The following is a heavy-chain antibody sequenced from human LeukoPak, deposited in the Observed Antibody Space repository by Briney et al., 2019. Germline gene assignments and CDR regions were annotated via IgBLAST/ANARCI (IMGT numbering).Heavy chain of an antibody. CDR1: GGSFSGYY. J-gene: IGHJ4*02. CDR2: INHSGST. Sequence: SETLSLTCAVYGGSFSGYYWSWIRQPPGKGLEWIGEINHSGSTNYNPSLKSRVTISVDTSKNQFSLKLSSVTAADTAVYYCAREEIVVVGLGFDYWGQGTLVTVSS. V-gene: IGHV4-34*01. D-gene: IGHD2-2*01. CDR3: AREEIVVVGLGFDY.